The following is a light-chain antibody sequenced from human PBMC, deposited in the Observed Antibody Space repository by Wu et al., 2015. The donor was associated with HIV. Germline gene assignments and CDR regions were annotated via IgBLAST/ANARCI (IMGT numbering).Light chain of an antibody. CDR3: QQYGSSPLT. CDR1: QSISNNY. Sequence: EIVLTQSPGTLSLSPGERATLSCRASQSISNNYLAWYQQKPGQAPRLLIYGASGRASGIPDRFIGSGSGTDFTLTISELEPEDFAVYYCQQYGSSPLTFGGGTKVE. V-gene: IGKV3-20*01. CDR2: GAS. J-gene: IGKJ4*01.